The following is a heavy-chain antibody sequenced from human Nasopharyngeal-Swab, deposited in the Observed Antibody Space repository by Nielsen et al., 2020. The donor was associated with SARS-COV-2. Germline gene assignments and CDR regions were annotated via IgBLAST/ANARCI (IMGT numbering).Heavy chain of an antibody. J-gene: IGHJ2*01. CDR1: GGFISSYY. Sequence: SETLSLTCTVSGGFISSYYWSWIRQPPGKGLEWIGYIYYSGSTNYNPSLKSRVTISVDTSKNQFSLKLSSVTAADTAVYYCARASAGYFDLWGRGTLVTVSS. V-gene: IGHV4-59*01. CDR2: IYYSGST. CDR3: ARASAGYFDL.